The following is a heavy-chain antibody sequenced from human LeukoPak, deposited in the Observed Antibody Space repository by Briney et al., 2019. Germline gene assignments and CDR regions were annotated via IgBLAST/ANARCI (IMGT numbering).Heavy chain of an antibody. V-gene: IGHV1-18*01. CDR2: ISAYNGNT. J-gene: IGHJ4*02. CDR3: AREFSYYGSGSYYNADFDY. D-gene: IGHD3-10*01. Sequence: ASVKVSCKASGGTFSSYAISWVRQAPGQGLEWMGWISAYNGNTNYAQKLQGRVTMTTDTSTSTAYMELRSLRSDDTAVYYCAREFSYYGSGSYYNADFDYWGQGTLVTVSS. CDR1: GGTFSSYA.